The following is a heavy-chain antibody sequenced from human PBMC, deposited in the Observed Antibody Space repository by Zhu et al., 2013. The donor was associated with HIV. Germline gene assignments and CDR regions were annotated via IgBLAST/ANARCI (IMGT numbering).Heavy chain of an antibody. CDR1: GDKLTYKA. Sequence: QVQLVQSGAEVKRPGSSVKVSCQASGDKLTYKAVSWIRQAPGQGFEWMGSIIPVFGTTKYGQNFKDRVTMTTDRLKNTAYMEVRGLRFDDTAVHYCARDRPENQLLADYYYYGLDVWGQGTTVIVSS. V-gene: IGHV1-69*06. D-gene: IGHD1-7*01. CDR3: ARDRPENQLLADYYYYGLDV. J-gene: IGHJ6*02. CDR2: IIPVFGTT.